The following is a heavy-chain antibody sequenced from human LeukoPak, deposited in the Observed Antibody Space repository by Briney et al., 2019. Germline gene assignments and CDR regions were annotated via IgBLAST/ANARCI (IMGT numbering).Heavy chain of an antibody. D-gene: IGHD1-14*01. Sequence: GASVKVSCKASGYTFTSYYMHWVRQAPGQGLEWMGIINPSGGSTSYAQEFQGRVTMTRDTSTSTVYMELSSLRSEDTAVYYCARDVEGPESAGLLFDYWGQGTLVTVSS. CDR3: ARDVEGPESAGLLFDY. CDR1: GYTFTSYY. V-gene: IGHV1-46*01. CDR2: INPSGGST. J-gene: IGHJ4*02.